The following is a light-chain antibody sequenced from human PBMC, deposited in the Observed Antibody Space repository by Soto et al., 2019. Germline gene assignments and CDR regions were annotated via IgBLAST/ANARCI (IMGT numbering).Light chain of an antibody. CDR2: DVS. V-gene: IGLV2-14*01. J-gene: IGLJ1*01. Sequence: QSALTQPASVSGSPGQSITISCTGTTSDVGRYNYVSWYQQHPGKAPKLIIYDVSNRPSGVSNRFSGSKSRNTASLTISGLQAEDEADYYCNSYTSSSTYAFGTGTKLTVL. CDR3: NSYTSSSTYA. CDR1: TSDVGRYNY.